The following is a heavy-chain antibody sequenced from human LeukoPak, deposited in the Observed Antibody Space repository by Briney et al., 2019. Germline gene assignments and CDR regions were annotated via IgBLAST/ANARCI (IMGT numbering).Heavy chain of an antibody. Sequence: GGSLRLSRAASGFTFSSYGMHWVRQAPGKGLEWVAVIWYDGSNKYYADSVKGRFTISRDNSKNTLYLQMNSLKTEDTAVYYCTRRSSAAGRQYFDYWGQGTLVTVSS. CDR1: GFTFSSYG. J-gene: IGHJ4*02. CDR2: IWYDGSNK. V-gene: IGHV3-33*01. D-gene: IGHD6-13*01. CDR3: TRRSSAAGRQYFDY.